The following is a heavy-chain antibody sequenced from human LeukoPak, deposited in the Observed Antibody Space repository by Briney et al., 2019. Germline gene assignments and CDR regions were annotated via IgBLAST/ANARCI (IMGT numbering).Heavy chain of an antibody. Sequence: PGGSLRLSCAASGFTFSNAWMSWVRQAPGKGLEWVGRIKSQTDGGTTDYAAPVKGRFTISRDDSKNTLYLQMNSLKTEDTAVYYCTTDDSSTRPHAHFDYWGQGTLVTVSS. CDR1: GFTFSNAW. D-gene: IGHD6-13*01. CDR3: TTDDSSTRPHAHFDY. V-gene: IGHV3-15*01. J-gene: IGHJ4*02. CDR2: IKSQTDGGTT.